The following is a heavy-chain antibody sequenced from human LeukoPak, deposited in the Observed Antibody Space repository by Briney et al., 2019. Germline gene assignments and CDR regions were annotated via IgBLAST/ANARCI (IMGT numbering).Heavy chain of an antibody. J-gene: IGHJ4*02. D-gene: IGHD6-19*01. CDR3: AKAIGIAVAGTADY. CDR1: GFTFSNYA. Sequence: PGGSLRLSCAASGFTFSNYAMNWVRQAPGKGLEWVSGISGSGGSTYYADSVKGRFTISRDNSKNTLYLQMNSLRAEDTAVYYCAKAIGIAVAGTADYWGQGTLVTVSS. CDR2: ISGSGGST. V-gene: IGHV3-23*01.